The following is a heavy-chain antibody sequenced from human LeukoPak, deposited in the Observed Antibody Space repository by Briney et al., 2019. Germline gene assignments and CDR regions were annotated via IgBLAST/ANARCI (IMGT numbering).Heavy chain of an antibody. D-gene: IGHD1-26*01. J-gene: IGHJ6*02. V-gene: IGHV1-2*04. CDR1: GYTLTRYY. CDR2: INPNSGGT. CDR3: ARERIVGATAGYYYYGMDV. Sequence: ASVKVSCKASGYTLTRYYMHWVRQAPGQGLEWMGWINPNSGGTNYAQKLQGWVTKTRDTSISTAYMELSRLRSDDTAVYYCARERIVGATAGYYYYGMDVWGQGTTVTVSS.